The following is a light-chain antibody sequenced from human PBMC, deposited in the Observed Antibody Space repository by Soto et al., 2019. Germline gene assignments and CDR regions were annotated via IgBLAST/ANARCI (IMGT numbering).Light chain of an antibody. Sequence: QSALTQPASVSGSPGQSITISCTGTSSDVGGYTYVSWYQQHPGKAPKLIIYEVSNRPSGVSNRFSGSKSGNTASLTISGLQAEDEADYYCSSYSGSSFYVFGIGTKLTVL. CDR3: SSYSGSSFYV. CDR2: EVS. J-gene: IGLJ1*01. V-gene: IGLV2-14*01. CDR1: SSDVGGYTY.